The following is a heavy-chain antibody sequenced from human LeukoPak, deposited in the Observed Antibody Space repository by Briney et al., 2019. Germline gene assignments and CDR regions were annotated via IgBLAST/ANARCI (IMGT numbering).Heavy chain of an antibody. V-gene: IGHV3-7*01. CDR1: GFTFSSDW. CDR3: ARDCSSTSCYFYYYYYMDV. CDR2: IKQDGSEK. J-gene: IGHJ6*03. D-gene: IGHD2-2*01. Sequence: GGSLRLSCAASGFTFSSDWMSWVRQAPGKGVEWVANIKQDGSEKYYVDSVKGRFTISRDNAKNSLYLQMNSLRAEDTAVYYCARDCSSTSCYFYYYYYMDVWGKGTTVTVSS.